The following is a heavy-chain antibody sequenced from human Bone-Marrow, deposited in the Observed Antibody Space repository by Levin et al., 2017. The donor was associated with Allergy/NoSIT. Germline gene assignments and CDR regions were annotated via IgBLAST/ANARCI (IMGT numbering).Heavy chain of an antibody. Sequence: GESLKISCVASGFTFSDHYMDWVRQAPGKGLEWVGRTRNKANSHTTEYAASVKGRFTISRDDSKNSLYLQMNSLKTEDTAVYYCARTTSLAAIITYFDYWGQGTLVTVSS. CDR1: GFTFSDHY. J-gene: IGHJ4*02. CDR2: TRNKANSHTT. V-gene: IGHV3-72*01. D-gene: IGHD2-15*01. CDR3: ARTTSLAAIITYFDY.